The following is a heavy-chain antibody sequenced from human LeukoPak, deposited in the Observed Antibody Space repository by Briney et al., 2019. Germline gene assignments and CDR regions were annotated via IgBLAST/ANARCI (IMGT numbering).Heavy chain of an antibody. CDR3: ARAGDYHDY. CDR2: ISSTSSTI. D-gene: IGHD4-17*01. Sequence: PGGSLRLSCAASGFTFSLYSMNWVRQAPGKGLEWISYISSTSSTIYYADSVKGRFTISRDSAKNSLYLQMNSLRAEDTAVYYCARAGDYHDYWGQGTLVTVSS. CDR1: GFTFSLYS. V-gene: IGHV3-48*04. J-gene: IGHJ4*02.